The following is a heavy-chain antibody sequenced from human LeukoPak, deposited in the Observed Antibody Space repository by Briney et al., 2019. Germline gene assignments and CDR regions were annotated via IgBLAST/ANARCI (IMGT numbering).Heavy chain of an antibody. CDR1: GFTFEDYG. V-gene: IGHV3-20*04. D-gene: IGHD3-16*01. CDR3: ARDTLLGDAFDI. J-gene: IGHJ3*02. CDR2: INWNGGST. Sequence: GGSLRLSCVVSGFTFEDYGINWVRQAPGKGLEWVSNINWNGGSTGYGDSVKGRFTISRDNAKNSVFLQMHSLRDDDTALYFCARDTLLGDAFDIWVQGTMVIVSS.